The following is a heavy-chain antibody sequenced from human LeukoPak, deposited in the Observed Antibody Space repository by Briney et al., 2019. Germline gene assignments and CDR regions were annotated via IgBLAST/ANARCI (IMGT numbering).Heavy chain of an antibody. CDR2: IKANSGGT. CDR3: ARVEGSAATRGD. Sequence: ASVKVSCKASGYTFTAYYVHWARQAPGQGLEWMGLIKANSGGTIYAQMFRGRVTMTRDTSISTAYMELSRLTSDDTAVYYCARVEGSAATRGDWGQGTLVTVSS. CDR1: GYTFTAYY. V-gene: IGHV1-2*02. J-gene: IGHJ4*02. D-gene: IGHD1-7*01.